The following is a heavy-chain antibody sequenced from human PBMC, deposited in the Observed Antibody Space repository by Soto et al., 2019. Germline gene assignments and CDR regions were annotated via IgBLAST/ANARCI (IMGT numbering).Heavy chain of an antibody. D-gene: IGHD2-2*01. V-gene: IGHV1-69*06. CDR3: ARDGPSPLDVPY. J-gene: IGHJ4*02. CDR2: IIPIFGTA. CDR1: GGTFSSYA. Sequence: SVKVSCKASGGTFSSYAISWVRQAPGQGLEWMGGIIPIFGTANYAQKFQGRVTITADKSTSTAYMELSSLRSEDTAVYYCARDGPSPLDVPYCGQGPLLTVSS.